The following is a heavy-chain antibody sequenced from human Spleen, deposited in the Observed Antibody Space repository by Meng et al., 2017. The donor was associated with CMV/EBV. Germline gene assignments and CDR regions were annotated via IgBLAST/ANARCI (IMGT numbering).Heavy chain of an antibody. J-gene: IGHJ2*01. CDR3: ARLWWRQWAFDL. CDR1: RGSISSGDYY. CDR2: IYYSGST. D-gene: IGHD2-21*02. V-gene: IGHV4-30-4*01. Sequence: QVPIQQPGHGPVKPSRTLSFTCTVYRGSISSGDYYWSWIRQPPGKGLELIGHIYYSGSTSYNPSLKSRVTISVDTSNNQFALKLSSVTAADTAVYYCARLWWRQWAFDLWGRGTLVTVSS.